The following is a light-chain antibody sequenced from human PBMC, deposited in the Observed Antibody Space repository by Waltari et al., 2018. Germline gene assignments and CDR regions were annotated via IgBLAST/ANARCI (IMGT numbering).Light chain of an antibody. CDR1: QDISSS. V-gene: IGKV1-33*01. CDR3: QQYDDLPLT. J-gene: IGKJ4*01. CDR2: DAS. Sequence: DIQMTQSPSTLSASVGDRVTISCRASQDISSSLNWYQQKPGKAPNLLIYDASNLETGVPSRFSGGGSGTDFTFTISSLQPEDIATYYCQQYDDLPLTFGGGTKVEIK.